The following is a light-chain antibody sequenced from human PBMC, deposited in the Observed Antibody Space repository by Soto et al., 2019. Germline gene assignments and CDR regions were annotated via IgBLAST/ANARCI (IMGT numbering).Light chain of an antibody. CDR3: QSYDDSLSGLYV. V-gene: IGLV1-40*01. J-gene: IGLJ1*01. Sequence: QSVLTQPPSVSGAPGQRVTISCTGSSSNIGAGYDVHWYQQLPGTAPKLLIYGNNNRPSGVPDRFSGSKSATSASLAITGLQVEDEADYYCQSYDDSLSGLYVFGTGTQLTVL. CDR1: SSNIGAGYD. CDR2: GNN.